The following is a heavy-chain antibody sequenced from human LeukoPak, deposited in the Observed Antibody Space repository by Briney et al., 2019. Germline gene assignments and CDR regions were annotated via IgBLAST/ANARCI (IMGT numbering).Heavy chain of an antibody. CDR3: ARVAYYYDSSGYYYVSAIDY. Sequence: SETLSLTCTVSGGSISVFYWSWLRQPPGKGLEWIGYIYYSGSTNYNPSLKSRVTISVDTSKNQFSLKLSSVTAADTAVYYCARVAYYYDSSGYYYVSAIDYWGQGTLVTVSS. CDR2: IYYSGST. CDR1: GGSISVFY. D-gene: IGHD3-22*01. J-gene: IGHJ4*02. V-gene: IGHV4-59*01.